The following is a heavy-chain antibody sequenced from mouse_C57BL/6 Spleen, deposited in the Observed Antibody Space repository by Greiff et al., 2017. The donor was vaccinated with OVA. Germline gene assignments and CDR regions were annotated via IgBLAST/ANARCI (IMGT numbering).Heavy chain of an antibody. CDR1: GYTFTSYW. D-gene: IGHD2-4*01. CDR2: IHPNSGST. Sequence: QVHVKQPGAELVKPGASVKLSCKASGYTFTSYWMHWVKQRPGQGLEWIGMIHPNSGSTNYNEKFKSKATLTVDKSSSTAYMQLSSLTSEDSAVYYCARSGDYDGFAYWGQGTLVTVSA. J-gene: IGHJ3*01. CDR3: ARSGDYDGFAY. V-gene: IGHV1-64*01.